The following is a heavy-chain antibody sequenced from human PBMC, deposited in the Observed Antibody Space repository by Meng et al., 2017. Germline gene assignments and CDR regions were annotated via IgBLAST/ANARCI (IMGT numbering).Heavy chain of an antibody. J-gene: IGHJ4*02. CDR3: TRDGYSDCSRTSCFDS. CDR1: GYTLTSYA. Sequence: QVPLVQSGSELRKPGASVKVYCKASGYTLTSYAINWLRQAPGQGLQWMGWIDTKTGNPTYVPGFTGRLVFSLDTSVSTAYLQISGLKADDTAVYYCTRDGYSDCSRTSCFDSWGQGTLVTVSS. D-gene: IGHD2-2*01. CDR2: IDTKTGNP. V-gene: IGHV7-4-1*02.